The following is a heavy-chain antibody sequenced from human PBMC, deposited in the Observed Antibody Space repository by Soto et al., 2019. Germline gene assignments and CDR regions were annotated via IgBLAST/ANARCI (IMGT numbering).Heavy chain of an antibody. J-gene: IGHJ5*01. V-gene: IGHV4-31*03. CDR2: RNNRDDT. CDR3: ARGGSGWKALNWFES. Sequence: PYETLSLTCTVCGGSISNNGYSWSWIRQHPRKSLEWLGSRNNRDDTYYNPSLKSRVTISLDTSKNQFTLRLHPVTAADAALYFCARGGSGWKALNWFESWGQGTLVTVSS. D-gene: IGHD6-19*01. CDR1: GGSISNNGYS.